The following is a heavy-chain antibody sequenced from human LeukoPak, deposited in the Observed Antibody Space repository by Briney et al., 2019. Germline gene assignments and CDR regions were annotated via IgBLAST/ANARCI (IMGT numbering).Heavy chain of an antibody. Sequence: GGSLRLSCAASGFTFSSYSMNWVRQAPGKGLEWVSSISSSSSYIYYADSVKGRFTISRDNAKNSLYLQMNSLRAEVTAVYYCAAGYNSGLAYWGQGTLVTVSS. V-gene: IGHV3-21*01. J-gene: IGHJ4*02. D-gene: IGHD5-24*01. CDR1: GFTFSSYS. CDR2: ISSSSSYI. CDR3: AAGYNSGLAY.